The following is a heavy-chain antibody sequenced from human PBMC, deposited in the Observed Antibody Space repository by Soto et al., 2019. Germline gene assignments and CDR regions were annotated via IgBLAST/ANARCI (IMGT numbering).Heavy chain of an antibody. D-gene: IGHD3-3*01. V-gene: IGHV5-51*01. CDR2: IYPGDSDT. CDR1: GGNVTRYW. J-gene: IGHJ6*03. Sequence: GDSQQSSGKGCGGNVTRYWSWWVRQKPGKGLEWMGIIYPGDSDTRYSPSFQGQVTISADKSISTAYLQWSSLKASDPALYYCQRPPSTPPSSTVLAFRGNGT. CDR3: QRPPSTPPSSTVLAF.